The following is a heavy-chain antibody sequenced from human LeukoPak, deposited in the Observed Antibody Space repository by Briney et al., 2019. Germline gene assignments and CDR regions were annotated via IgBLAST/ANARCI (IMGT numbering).Heavy chain of an antibody. J-gene: IGHJ6*03. V-gene: IGHV3-30*02. CDR2: IRYDGSNK. D-gene: IGHD6-13*01. Sequence: LSGGSLRLSCAASGFTFSTYGMHWVRQAPGKGLEWVAFIRYDGSNKYYADSVKGRFTISRDNSKNTLYLQMNSLRAEDTAVYYCAKWARSSSPRPPTTYYYYYMDVWGKGTTVTISS. CDR3: AKWARSSSPRPPTTYYYYYMDV. CDR1: GFTFSTYG.